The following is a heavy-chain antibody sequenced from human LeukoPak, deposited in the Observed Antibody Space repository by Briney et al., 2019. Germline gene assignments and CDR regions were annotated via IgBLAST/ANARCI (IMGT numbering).Heavy chain of an antibody. Sequence: GGSLRVSCAASGFTFNTYGMNCVLQDPWKGLEWVSAISGSAGSIDYADFVRGRFTIPRDNSKNTLSMQMNNLRADDTAVYYCAKLCYGSGLQYYYGMDVWDQGTTVSVSS. D-gene: IGHD3-10*01. V-gene: IGHV3-23*01. CDR3: AKLCYGSGLQYYYGMDV. J-gene: IGHJ6*02. CDR1: GFTFNTYG. CDR2: ISGSAGSI.